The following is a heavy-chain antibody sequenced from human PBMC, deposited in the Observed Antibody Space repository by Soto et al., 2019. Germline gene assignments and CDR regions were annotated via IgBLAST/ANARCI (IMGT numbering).Heavy chain of an antibody. CDR1: GGSISSYY. Sequence: TSETLSLTCTVSGGSISSYYWSWIRQPPGKGLEWIGYIYYSGSTNYNPSLKSRVTISVDTSKNQFSLKLSSVTAADTAVYYCARVLVGYYDFWSGLVRGYYYMDVWGKGTTVTAP. CDR3: ARVLVGYYDFWSGLVRGYYYMDV. D-gene: IGHD3-3*01. CDR2: IYYSGST. J-gene: IGHJ6*03. V-gene: IGHV4-59*01.